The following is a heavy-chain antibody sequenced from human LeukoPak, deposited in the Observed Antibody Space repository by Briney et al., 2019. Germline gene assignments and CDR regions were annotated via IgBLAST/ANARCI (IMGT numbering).Heavy chain of an antibody. J-gene: IGHJ4*02. Sequence: GGSLRLSCAASGFTFSSYAMHWVRQAPGKGLEWVAVVSYDGSNKYYADSVKGRFTISRDNSKNTLYLQMNSLRAEDTAVYYCARRRHYLKAYYFDYWGQGTLVTVSS. V-gene: IGHV3-30*04. CDR3: ARRRHYLKAYYFDY. CDR2: VSYDGSNK. D-gene: IGHD1-1*01. CDR1: GFTFSSYA.